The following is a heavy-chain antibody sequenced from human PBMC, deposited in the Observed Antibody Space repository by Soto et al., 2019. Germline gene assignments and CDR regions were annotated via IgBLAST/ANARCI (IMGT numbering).Heavy chain of an antibody. J-gene: IGHJ4*02. CDR1: GYSISSAYY. V-gene: IGHV4-38-2*01. CDR3: ARSGRTTPTFPKQ. CDR2: VYHSVST. Sequence: SETLSLTGVVSGYSISSAYYWGWIRQPPGKGLEWIGSVYHSVSTYYNPSLKSRVTISVDTSKNHFSLKLRSVTAADSAVYYCARSGRTTPTFPKQGGKGTVGNVDS. D-gene: IGHD1-1*01.